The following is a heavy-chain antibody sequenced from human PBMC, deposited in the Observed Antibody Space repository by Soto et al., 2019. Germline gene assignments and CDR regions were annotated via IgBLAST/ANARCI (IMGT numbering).Heavy chain of an antibody. CDR3: APQRGRVVPAKGDYYYYYMDV. J-gene: IGHJ6*03. CDR2: ISGSGGST. V-gene: IGHV3-23*01. CDR1: GFTFSSYA. Sequence: GGSLRLSCAASGFTFSSYAMSWVRQAPGKGLEWVSAISGSGGSTYYADSVKGRFTISRDNSKNTLYLQMNSLRAEDTAVYYCAPQRGRVVPAKGDYYYYYMDVWGKGTTVTVSS. D-gene: IGHD2-2*01.